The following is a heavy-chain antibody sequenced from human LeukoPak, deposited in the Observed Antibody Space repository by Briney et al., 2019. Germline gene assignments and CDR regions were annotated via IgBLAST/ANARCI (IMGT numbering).Heavy chain of an antibody. CDR3: ARDSGGRLLYYYMDV. Sequence: GSLRLSCAASGFTFSSYSMNWVRQAPGKGLEWVSYISSSSSTIYYADSVKGRFTISRGNAKNSLYLQMNSLRAEDTAVYYCARDSGGRLLYYYMDVWGKGTTVTVSS. CDR2: ISSSSSTI. J-gene: IGHJ6*03. D-gene: IGHD2/OR15-2a*01. V-gene: IGHV3-48*01. CDR1: GFTFSSYS.